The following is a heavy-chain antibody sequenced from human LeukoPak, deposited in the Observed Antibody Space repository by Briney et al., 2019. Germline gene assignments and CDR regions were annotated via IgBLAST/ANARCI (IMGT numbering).Heavy chain of an antibody. CDR2: IKQDGSEK. D-gene: IGHD3-22*01. V-gene: IGHV3-7*01. Sequence: GGSLRLSCAAAGFTSSTYWMSWGRPAPGKGLEWVANIKQDGSEKYSVDSVRGRFTISRDTTKNSLYMQMKIAREADTAVYYTGRGSYDSSGYYLPFDYWGQGALVTVSS. J-gene: IGHJ4*02. CDR3: GRGSYDSSGYYLPFDY. CDR1: GFTSSTYW.